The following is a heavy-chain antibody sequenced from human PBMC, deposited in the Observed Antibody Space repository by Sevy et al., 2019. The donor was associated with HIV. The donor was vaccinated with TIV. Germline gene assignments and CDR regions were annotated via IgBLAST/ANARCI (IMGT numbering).Heavy chain of an antibody. CDR3: ARVTTTERPIIAAKEYYYYYGMDV. V-gene: IGHV3-11*01. D-gene: IGHD6-25*01. CDR2: ISSSGSTI. Sequence: GGSLRLSCAASGFTFSDYYMSWIRQAPGKGLEWVSYISSSGSTIYYANSVKGRFTISRDNAKNSLYLQMNSLRAEDTAVYYCARVTTTERPIIAAKEYYYYYGMDVWGQGTTVTVSS. CDR1: GFTFSDYY. J-gene: IGHJ6*02.